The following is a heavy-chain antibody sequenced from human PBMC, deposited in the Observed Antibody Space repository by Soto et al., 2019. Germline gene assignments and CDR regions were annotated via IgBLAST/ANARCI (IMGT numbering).Heavy chain of an antibody. CDR1: GDSVSSNSVA. CDR3: ARDYYGSGSYYGKNGMDV. J-gene: IGHJ6*02. D-gene: IGHD3-10*01. CDR2: IYYRSKWYN. V-gene: IGHV6-1*01. Sequence: SQTLSLTCAISGDSVSSNSVAWNWIRQSPSRGLEWLGRIYYRSKWYNDYAVSVKSRITINPDTSKNQFSLQLNSVTPEDTAVYYCARDYYGSGSYYGKNGMDVWGQGTTVTVSS.